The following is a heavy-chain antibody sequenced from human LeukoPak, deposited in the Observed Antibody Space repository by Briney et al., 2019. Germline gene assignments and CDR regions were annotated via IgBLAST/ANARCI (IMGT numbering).Heavy chain of an antibody. D-gene: IGHD2-15*01. Sequence: PGRSLRLSCTASGFTFGDYAMSGVRQAPGKGLEWISSIRSRTYGGTTEYAASVKGRFTFSRDDSKRIAYLQMNGLKAEDTGVYYCARDRVVAATSYYYYYGMDVWGQGTTVTVSS. V-gene: IGHV3-49*04. CDR2: IRSRTYGGTT. J-gene: IGHJ6*02. CDR3: ARDRVVAATSYYYYYGMDV. CDR1: GFTFGDYA.